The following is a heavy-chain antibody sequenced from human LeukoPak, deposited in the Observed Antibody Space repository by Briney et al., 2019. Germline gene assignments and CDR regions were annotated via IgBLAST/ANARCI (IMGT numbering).Heavy chain of an antibody. V-gene: IGHV4-38-2*01. CDR3: ARHAGDFWSGYYGFDY. CDR2: FHHSRNT. Sequence: SETLSLTCAVSGYSISSGYYWGWIRLPPGKGLEWTGSFHHSRNTYYNPSLKSRVTISVDTSKHQFSLKLSSVTAADTAVYYCARHAGDFWSGYYGFDYWGQGTLVTVSS. J-gene: IGHJ4*02. CDR1: GYSISSGYY. D-gene: IGHD3-3*01.